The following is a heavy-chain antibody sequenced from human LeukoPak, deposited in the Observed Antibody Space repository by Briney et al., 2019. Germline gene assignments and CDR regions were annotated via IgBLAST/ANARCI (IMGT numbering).Heavy chain of an antibody. J-gene: IGHJ3*02. V-gene: IGHV1-2*04. D-gene: IGHD6-13*01. Sequence: ASVKVSCKASGYTFTGYYMHWVRQAPGQGLEWMGWINPNSGGTNYAQKFQGWVTMTRDTSISTAYTEPSRLRSDDTAVYYCAREGLAAAGKDAFDIWGQGTMVTVSS. CDR1: GYTFTGYY. CDR2: INPNSGGT. CDR3: AREGLAAAGKDAFDI.